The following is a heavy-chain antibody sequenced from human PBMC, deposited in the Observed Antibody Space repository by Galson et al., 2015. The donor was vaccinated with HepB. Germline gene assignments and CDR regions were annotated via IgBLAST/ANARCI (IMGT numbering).Heavy chain of an antibody. Sequence: LGRTYYRSKWYNEYAVSVRGRIIVNPDTSKNQFSLRLNSVTPEDTAVYYCVRGFFYTGMDVWGQGTTVTVSS. CDR3: VRGFFYTGMDV. D-gene: IGHD2-8*02. CDR2: TYYRSKWYN. V-gene: IGHV6-1*01. J-gene: IGHJ6*02.